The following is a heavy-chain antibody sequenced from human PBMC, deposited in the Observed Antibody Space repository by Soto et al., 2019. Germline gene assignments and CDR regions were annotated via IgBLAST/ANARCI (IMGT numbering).Heavy chain of an antibody. D-gene: IGHD3-3*01. CDR3: ARLKDFWSGYRPTGMDV. CDR2: IYHSGST. J-gene: IGHJ6*02. CDR1: GGSISSSNW. V-gene: IGHV4-4*02. Sequence: LSLTCAVSGGSISSSNWWSWVRQPPGKGLEWIGEIYHSGSTNYNPSLKSRVTISVDKSKNQFSLKLSSVTAADTAVYYCARLKDFWSGYRPTGMDVWGQGTTVT.